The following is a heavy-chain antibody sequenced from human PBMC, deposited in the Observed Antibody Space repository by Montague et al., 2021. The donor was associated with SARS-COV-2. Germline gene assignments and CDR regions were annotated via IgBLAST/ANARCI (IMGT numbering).Heavy chain of an antibody. CDR1: GFTFGDYY. D-gene: IGHD3-3*01. Sequence: SRRLSCAASGFTFGDYYMSWIRQAPGKGLEWVSYISSSGSTIYYADSVKGRFTISRDNAKNTLYLQMNSLRAEDTAVYYCARLGLGLRNYDFWSGQSPNYYYGMDVWGQGTTVTVSS. CDR2: ISSSGSTI. J-gene: IGHJ6*02. CDR3: ARLGLGLRNYDFWSGQSPNYYYGMDV. V-gene: IGHV3-11*01.